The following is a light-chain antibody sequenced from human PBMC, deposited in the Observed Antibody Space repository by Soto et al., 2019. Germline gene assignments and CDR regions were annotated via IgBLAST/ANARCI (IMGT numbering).Light chain of an antibody. CDR3: QSYDSSLSSYV. J-gene: IGLJ1*01. CDR1: SSNIGAGYD. V-gene: IGLV1-40*01. CDR2: GNN. Sequence: QSVLTQPPSVSGAPGQRVTISCTGSSSNIGAGYDVHWYQQLPGTAPKLLIDGNNNRPSGVPDRFSGSKSGTSASLAITGLQAEDEADYYCQSYDSSLSSYVFGTGTKLTVL.